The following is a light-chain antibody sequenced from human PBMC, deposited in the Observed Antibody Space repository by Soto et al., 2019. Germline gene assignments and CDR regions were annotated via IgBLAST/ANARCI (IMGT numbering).Light chain of an antibody. V-gene: IGKV1-33*01. CDR3: QRYKSLLS. J-gene: IGKJ3*01. CDR2: DAS. CDR1: QDISKY. Sequence: DIQMTQSPSSLSASVGDRVTITCQASQDISKYLNWYQQKPGKAPKLLIYDASNLETGVPSRFSGSGSGTDFTLTINSLQPEDIAKYYCQRYKSLLSFGPGTKVDIK.